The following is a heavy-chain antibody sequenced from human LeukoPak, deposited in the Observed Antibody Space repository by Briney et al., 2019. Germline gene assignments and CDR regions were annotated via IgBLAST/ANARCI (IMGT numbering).Heavy chain of an antibody. Sequence: GGSLRLSCEASGFKFSNFSDYSMSWVRQAPGKGLEWVGRIKSKTDGGTTDYAAPVKGRFTISRDDSKNTLYLQMNSLKTEDTAFYYCTTADYDFWSGYYSSWGQGTLVTVSS. CDR1: GFKFSNFS. J-gene: IGHJ4*02. V-gene: IGHV3-15*01. CDR2: IKSKTDGGTT. D-gene: IGHD3-3*01. CDR3: TTADYDFWSGYYSS.